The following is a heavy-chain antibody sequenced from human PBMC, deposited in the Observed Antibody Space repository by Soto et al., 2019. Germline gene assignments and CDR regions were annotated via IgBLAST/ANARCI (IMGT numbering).Heavy chain of an antibody. V-gene: IGHV2-70*01. Sequence: SGPTLVNPTQTLTLTCTFSGFSLSTSGMCVSWIRQPPGKALEWLALIDWDDDKYYSTSLKTRLTISKDTSKNQVVLTMTNMDPVDTATYYCARIGIGNDYYGSGSYNYYGMDVWGQGTTVTVSS. CDR3: ARIGIGNDYYGSGSYNYYGMDV. J-gene: IGHJ6*02. CDR1: GFSLSTSGMC. D-gene: IGHD3-10*01. CDR2: IDWDDDK.